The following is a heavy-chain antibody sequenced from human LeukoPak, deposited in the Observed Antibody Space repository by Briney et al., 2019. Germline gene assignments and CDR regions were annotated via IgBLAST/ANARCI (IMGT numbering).Heavy chain of an antibody. J-gene: IGHJ4*02. CDR1: GFNFSSYE. CDR3: ARGSRRRITMIVVVSSGSDY. V-gene: IGHV3-48*03. CDR2: VSSSGSTI. Sequence: GGSLRLSCAASGFNFSSYEMNWVRQAPGKGLEWVSYVSSSGSTIYYADSVKGRFTISRDNAKNSLYLQMNSLRAEDTAVYYCARGSRRRITMIVVVSSGSDYWGQGTLVTVSS. D-gene: IGHD3-22*01.